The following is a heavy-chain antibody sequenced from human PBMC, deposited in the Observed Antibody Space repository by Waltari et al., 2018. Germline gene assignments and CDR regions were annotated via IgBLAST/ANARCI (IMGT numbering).Heavy chain of an antibody. CDR3: ASDLGGTTVATDAFDI. J-gene: IGHJ3*02. D-gene: IGHD1-1*01. CDR1: GGSPRRGHY. Sequence: QVPLQQSVPGPVTPSETLSLTSGVSGGSPRRGHYWGWIRQPLGKGLEWIGSVSHSGGTYYNPSLKSRVTISIHMSKHQFSLGLRSVTAADTAVYFCASDLGGTTVATDAFDIWGQGTMVIVSS. V-gene: IGHV4-38-2*01. CDR2: VSHSGGT.